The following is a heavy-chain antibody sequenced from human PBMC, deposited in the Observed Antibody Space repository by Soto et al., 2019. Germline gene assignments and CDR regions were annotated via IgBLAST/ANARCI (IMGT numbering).Heavy chain of an antibody. V-gene: IGHV4-30-2*01. J-gene: IGHJ5*02. CDR2: ISHTGST. D-gene: IGHD3-10*01. CDR1: GGSITSGNSYS. Sequence: SETLSLTCAVSGGSITSGNSYSWSWIRQPPGKGLEWIGSISHTGSTSYNPSLKSRLTMSVDKSKNQFSLRLSSVTAADMAVYYCARAVAPYFGTWFDPWGQGILVTVSS. CDR3: ARAVAPYFGTWFDP.